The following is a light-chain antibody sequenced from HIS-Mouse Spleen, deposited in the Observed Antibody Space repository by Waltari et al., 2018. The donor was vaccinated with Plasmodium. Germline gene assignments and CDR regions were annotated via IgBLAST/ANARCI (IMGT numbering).Light chain of an antibody. CDR1: SLPKQY. V-gene: IGLV3-25*03. CDR3: QSADSSGTPNWV. Sequence: SYELTQPPSVSVSPGQTARTPCPGASLPKQYVYWYQQKPGQAPVLVIYKDRERPSGIPERFSGSSSGTTVTLTISGVQAEDEADYYCQSADSSGTPNWVFGGGTKLTVL. J-gene: IGLJ3*02. CDR2: KDR.